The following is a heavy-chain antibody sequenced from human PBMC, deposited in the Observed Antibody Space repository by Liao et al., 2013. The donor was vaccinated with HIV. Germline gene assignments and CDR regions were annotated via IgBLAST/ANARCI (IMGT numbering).Heavy chain of an antibody. V-gene: IGHV4-39*07. J-gene: IGHJ2*01. CDR3: ARDRRGIFGVVINQPRDFDF. D-gene: IGHD3-3*01. Sequence: QLQLQESGPGLVKPSETLSLTCTVSGGSINSSSYYWGWIRQPPGKGLEWIGSIYYSGSTYYNPSLKSRVTISVDTSKNQFSLKLRSVTAADTAMYYCARDRRGIFGVVINQPRDFDFWGRGTLVTVSS. CDR2: IYYSGST. CDR1: GGSINSSSYY.